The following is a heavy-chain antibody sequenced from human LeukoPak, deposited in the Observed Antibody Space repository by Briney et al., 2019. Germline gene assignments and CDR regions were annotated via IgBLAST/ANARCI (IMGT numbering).Heavy chain of an antibody. CDR3: ARQNVLLWFGNYYYYMDV. J-gene: IGHJ6*03. Sequence: SETLSLTCTVSGGSISSYYWGWIRQPPGKGLEWIGSIYYSGSTYYNPSLKSRVTISVDTSKNQFSLKLSSVTAADTAVYYCARQNVLLWFGNYYYYMDVWGKGTTVTISS. D-gene: IGHD3-10*01. CDR1: GGSISSYY. V-gene: IGHV4-39*01. CDR2: IYYSGST.